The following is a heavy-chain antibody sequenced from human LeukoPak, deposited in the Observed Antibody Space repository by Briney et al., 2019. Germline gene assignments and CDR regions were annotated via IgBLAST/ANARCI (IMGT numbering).Heavy chain of an antibody. Sequence: ASVKVSCKASGYTFTGYYMHWVRQAPGQGLEWMGRINPNSGGTNCAQKFQDRVTMTRDTSISTAYMELSRLRSGDTAVYYCARRDSSGYYYVLNEYFQHWGQGTLVTVSS. V-gene: IGHV1-2*06. D-gene: IGHD3-22*01. J-gene: IGHJ1*01. CDR2: INPNSGGT. CDR3: ARRDSSGYYYVLNEYFQH. CDR1: GYTFTGYY.